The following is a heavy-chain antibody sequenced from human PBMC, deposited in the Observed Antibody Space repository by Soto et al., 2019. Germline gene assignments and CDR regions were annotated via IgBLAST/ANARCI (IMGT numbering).Heavy chain of an antibody. CDR1: GFSFPDYA. V-gene: IGHV3-49*03. D-gene: IGHD1-1*01. CDR3: SRAPTTGLDY. J-gene: IGHJ4*02. Sequence: GGSLRLSCTASGFSFPDYAMSWFRQAPGKGLEWVGHIKSKTYGETKEYAASVKDRFTISRDDSKSIAYLQMNSLKTEDSAVYYCSRAPTTGLDYWGPGTLVTVSS. CDR2: IKSKTYGETK.